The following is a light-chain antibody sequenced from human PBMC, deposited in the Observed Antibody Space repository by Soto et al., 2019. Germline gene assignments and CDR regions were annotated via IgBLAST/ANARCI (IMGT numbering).Light chain of an antibody. CDR1: QGISNS. V-gene: IGKV1-9*01. Sequence: IQLTQSPSSLSASVGDRVTITFRASQGISNSLAWYQQKPGKAPKLLMYLASTLQSGVPPRFSGTGSGTNFTLTISSLQPEDFATYYCQQLIRFPTKFGQGTKVDI. CDR2: LAS. J-gene: IGKJ1*01. CDR3: QQLIRFPTK.